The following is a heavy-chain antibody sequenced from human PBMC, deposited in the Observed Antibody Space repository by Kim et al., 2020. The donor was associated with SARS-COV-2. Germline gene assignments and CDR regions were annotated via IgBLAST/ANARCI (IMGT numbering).Heavy chain of an antibody. J-gene: IGHJ4*02. CDR2: IWYDGSNK. CDR1: GFTFSSYG. V-gene: IGHV3-33*06. CDR3: AKDQGSGSYYNFDY. D-gene: IGHD1-26*01. Sequence: GGSLRLSCAASGFTFSSYGMHWVRQAPGKGLEWVAVIWYDGSNKYYADSVKGRFTISRDNSKNTLYLQMNSLRAEDTAVYYCAKDQGSGSYYNFDYWGQGTLVTVSS.